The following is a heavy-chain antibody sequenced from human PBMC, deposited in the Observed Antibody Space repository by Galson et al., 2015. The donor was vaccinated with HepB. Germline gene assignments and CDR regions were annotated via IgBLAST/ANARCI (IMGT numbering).Heavy chain of an antibody. J-gene: IGHJ4*02. Sequence: SLRLSCAASGFTFSSYGMHWVRQAPGKGLEWVAFIRYDGSNKYYADSVKGRFTISRDNSKNTLYLQMNSLRAEDTAVYYCAKDITRYSSGRYYFDYWGQGTLVTVSS. V-gene: IGHV3-30*02. CDR2: IRYDGSNK. CDR3: AKDITRYSSGRYYFDY. D-gene: IGHD6-19*01. CDR1: GFTFSSYG.